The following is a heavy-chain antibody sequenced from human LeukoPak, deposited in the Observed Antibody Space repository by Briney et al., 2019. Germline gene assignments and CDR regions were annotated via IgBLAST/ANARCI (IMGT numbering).Heavy chain of an antibody. CDR3: AREAVGYRGLDY. V-gene: IGHV3-11*01. CDR1: GFTVSSNY. Sequence: GGSLRLSCAASGFTVSSNYMSWVRQAPGKGLEWVSYISGSGTTIYYADSVKGRFTISRDSAKNSQYLQMNNVRVEDTAVYFCAREAVGYRGLDYWGQGTLVTVSS. CDR2: ISGSGTTI. D-gene: IGHD1-1*01. J-gene: IGHJ4*02.